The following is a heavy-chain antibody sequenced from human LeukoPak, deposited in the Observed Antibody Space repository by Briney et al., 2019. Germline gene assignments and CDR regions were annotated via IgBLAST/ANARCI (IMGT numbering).Heavy chain of an antibody. CDR2: ISGSGGST. CDR3: AKGDQYSSSWYYFDY. V-gene: IGHV3-23*01. Sequence: GGSLRLSCAASGFTFISYAMSWVRQAPGKGLEWVSAISGSGGSTYYADSVKGRFTISRDNSKNTLYLQMNSLRAEDTAVYYCAKGDQYSSSWYYFDYWGQGTLVTVSS. D-gene: IGHD6-13*01. J-gene: IGHJ4*02. CDR1: GFTFISYA.